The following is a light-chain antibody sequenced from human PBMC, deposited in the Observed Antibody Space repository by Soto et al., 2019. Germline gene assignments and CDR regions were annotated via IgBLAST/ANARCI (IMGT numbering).Light chain of an antibody. CDR2: DVS. V-gene: IGLV2-11*01. CDR3: SSYTNINTRACV. J-gene: IGLJ1*01. Sequence: QSVLTQPRSVSGSPGQSVTVSCIGTSSDVGDYNSVSWYQQHPGKAPKLMIYDVSKRPSGVPDRFSGSKSGNTASLTISGLQAEDEADYYCSSYTNINTRACVFGTGTKVTVL. CDR1: SSDVGDYNS.